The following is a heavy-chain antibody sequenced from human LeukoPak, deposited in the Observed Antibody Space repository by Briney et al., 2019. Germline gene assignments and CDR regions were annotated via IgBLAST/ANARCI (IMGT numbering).Heavy chain of an antibody. V-gene: IGHV3-64*02. J-gene: IGHJ1*01. D-gene: IGHD3-10*01. CDR1: GFTFSNHA. CDR3: ARGLSGAPDY. CDR2: ISNNGRST. Sequence: GGSLRLSCVGSGFTFSNHALHWVRQFPGKRLEYVSAISNNGRSTHYTDSVKGRFTVSRDNSKETVYLQLGSLRPEDTALYYCARGLSGAPDYWGRGTLVTVSS.